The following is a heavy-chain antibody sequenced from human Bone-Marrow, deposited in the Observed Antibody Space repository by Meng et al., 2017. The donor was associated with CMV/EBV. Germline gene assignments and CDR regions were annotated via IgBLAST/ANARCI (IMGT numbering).Heavy chain of an antibody. J-gene: IGHJ5*02. CDR1: GITFDDYA. D-gene: IGHD2-2*01. V-gene: IGHV3-21*01. CDR3: ARAAEKYQLNWFDP. CDR2: ISSSSSYI. Sequence: GESLKISCAASGITFDDYAMQWVRQAPGKGLEWVSSISSSSSYIYYADSVKGRFTISRDNAKNSLYLQMNSLRAEDTAVYYCARAAEKYQLNWFDPWGQGTLVTVSS.